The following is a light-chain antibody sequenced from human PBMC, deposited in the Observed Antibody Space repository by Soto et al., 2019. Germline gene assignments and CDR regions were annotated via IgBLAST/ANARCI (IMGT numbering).Light chain of an antibody. Sequence: QLVLTQSPSASASLGASVKLTCTLSSGHSIYAIAWHQQQPEKGPRYLMKVNSDGSHIKGDGIPDRFSGSSSGAERYLTISSLPSEDEADYYCQTWGTGIRVFGGGTKLTVL. CDR1: SGHSIYA. V-gene: IGLV4-69*01. CDR3: QTWGTGIRV. J-gene: IGLJ2*01. CDR2: VNSDGSH.